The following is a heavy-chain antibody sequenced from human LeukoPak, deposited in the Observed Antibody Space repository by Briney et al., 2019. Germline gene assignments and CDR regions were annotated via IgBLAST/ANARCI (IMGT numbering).Heavy chain of an antibody. CDR1: GFTLRRYW. D-gene: IGHD3-10*01. CDR3: AREERPTLLQEVISSARFDY. V-gene: IGHV3-7*04. Sequence: GGSLRLSCADSGFTLRRYWMCCGPQAPGKGLEWVANIKHDGSERYYVGSVKGRFTISRDNAKNSLFLQMDSLRAEDTAVFYCAREERPTLLQEVISSARFDYWGQGTLVSVSS. CDR2: IKHDGSER. J-gene: IGHJ4*02.